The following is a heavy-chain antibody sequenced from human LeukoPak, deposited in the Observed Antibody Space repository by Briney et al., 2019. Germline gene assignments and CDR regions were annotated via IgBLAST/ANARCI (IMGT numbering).Heavy chain of an antibody. CDR2: IATSGTI. Sequence: PSETLSLTCTLSGGSISGSFWSWIRQPAGKGLEWIGRIATSGTINYNPSLTSRVTVSVDTSKNQFSLKLTSMSAADTAVYYCTRDGSKGSRGDAFDLWGQGTVVTVSS. CDR3: TRDGSKGSRGDAFDL. D-gene: IGHD3-10*01. CDR1: GGSISGSF. V-gene: IGHV4-4*07. J-gene: IGHJ3*01.